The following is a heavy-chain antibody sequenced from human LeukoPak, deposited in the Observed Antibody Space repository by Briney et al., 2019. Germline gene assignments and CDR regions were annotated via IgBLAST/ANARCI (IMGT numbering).Heavy chain of an antibody. CDR3: ARRGDGYGHFDY. J-gene: IGHJ4*02. CDR1: GGSISSSNW. CDR2: IYPGGST. Sequence: SETLSLTCAVSGGSISSSNWWIWVRQPPGKGLEWIGEIYPGGSTGYNPSLKSRVTISVDKSKNQFSLRLSSVTAADTAVYYCARRGDGYGHFDYWGQGTLVAVSS. D-gene: IGHD5-24*01. V-gene: IGHV4-4*02.